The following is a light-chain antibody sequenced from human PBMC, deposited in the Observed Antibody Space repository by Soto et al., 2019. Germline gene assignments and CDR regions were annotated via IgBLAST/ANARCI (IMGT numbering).Light chain of an antibody. CDR3: QQYGNLPLT. CDR1: QAITNY. CDR2: DAS. J-gene: IGKJ4*01. Sequence: DIQMTQSPSSLSASAGDRVTITCQASQAITNYLNWYQQKPGKAPKLLIYDASKLETGVPSRFSGSASGTDFTFTISSLQPDDIATYYCQQYGNLPLTFGGGTKVEIK. V-gene: IGKV1-33*01.